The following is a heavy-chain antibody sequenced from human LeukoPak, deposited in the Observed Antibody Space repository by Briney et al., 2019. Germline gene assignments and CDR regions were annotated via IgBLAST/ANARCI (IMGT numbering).Heavy chain of an antibody. CDR1: GYIFTSDW. CDR3: ARRLDCSSTACQDAFDI. J-gene: IGHJ3*02. D-gene: IGHD2-2*01. Sequence: GEALKISCKGSGYIFTSDWISWVRQMPGKGPEWMGRIDPSDSYTNYSPSFQGHVTISADKSISTAYLQWSSLKASDTAMYYCARRLDCSSTACQDAFDIWGQGTMVTVSS. CDR2: IDPSDSYT. V-gene: IGHV5-10-1*01.